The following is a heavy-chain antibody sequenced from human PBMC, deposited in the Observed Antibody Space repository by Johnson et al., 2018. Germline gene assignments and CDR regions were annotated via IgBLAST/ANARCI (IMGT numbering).Heavy chain of an antibody. Sequence: EVQLVESGGGLAQPGRSLRLSCTASGFRFDDYAMHWVRQAPGNGLEWVSGIRWNSGSIGYADSVKGRFSISRDSAKNSLYLQMNSLRPEDTALYYCAKDYDSSGSASQEWGQGTLVIVSS. D-gene: IGHD3-22*01. CDR3: AKDYDSSGSASQE. CDR1: GFRFDDYA. V-gene: IGHV3-9*01. CDR2: IRWNSGSI. J-gene: IGHJ1*01.